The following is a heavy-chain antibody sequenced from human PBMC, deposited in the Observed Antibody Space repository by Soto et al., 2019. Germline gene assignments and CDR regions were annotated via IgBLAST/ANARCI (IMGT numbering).Heavy chain of an antibody. V-gene: IGHV4-39*01. Sequence: SETLSLTCTVSGGSISSSSYYWGWFRQPPGKGLEWIGSVYYSGSTYYNPSLKSRVTISVDTSKNQFSLKLSSVTAADTAVYYCAGHRDSSGYYYYYYGMDVWGQGTTVTVSS. CDR2: VYYSGST. CDR1: GGSISSSSYY. CDR3: AGHRDSSGYYYYYYGMDV. J-gene: IGHJ6*02. D-gene: IGHD3-22*01.